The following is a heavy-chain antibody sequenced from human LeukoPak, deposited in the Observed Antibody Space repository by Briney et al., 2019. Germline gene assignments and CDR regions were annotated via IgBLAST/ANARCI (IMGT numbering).Heavy chain of an antibody. V-gene: IGHV3-73*01. CDR3: TGLWLSRDY. Sequence: GGSLRLSCAASGFTFSGSAMHWVRQASGKGLEWVGRIRSKANSYATAYAASVKGRFTISRDDSKNTAYLQMNSLKTEDTAVYYCTGLWLSRDYWGQGTLVTVSS. CDR2: IRSKANSYAT. D-gene: IGHD3-10*01. CDR1: GFTFSGSA. J-gene: IGHJ4*02.